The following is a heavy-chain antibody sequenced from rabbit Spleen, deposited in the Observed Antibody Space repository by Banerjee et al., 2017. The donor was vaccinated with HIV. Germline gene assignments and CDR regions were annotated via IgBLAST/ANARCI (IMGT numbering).Heavy chain of an antibody. V-gene: IGHV1S45*01. CDR2: IYDGAT. CDR3: ARGSAAMTMLITGYYLGL. CDR1: GFSFSDRDV. J-gene: IGHJ6*01. D-gene: IGHD2-1*01. Sequence: QEQLEESGGGLVKPEGSLTLTCKASGFSFSDRDVMCWVRQAPGKGLEWIGCIYDGATEYASWAKGRFTISKTSSTTVTLQMTSLTVADTATYFCARGSAAMTMLITGYYLGLWGQGTLVTVS.